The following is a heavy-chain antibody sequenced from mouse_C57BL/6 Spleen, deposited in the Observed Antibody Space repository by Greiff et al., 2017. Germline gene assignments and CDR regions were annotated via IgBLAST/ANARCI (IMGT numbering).Heavy chain of an antibody. Sequence: QVQLQQSRAELARPGASVKLSCKASGYTFTSYGISWVKQRTGQGLEWIGEIYPRSGNTYYNEKFKGKATLTADKSSSTAYMELRSLTSEDSAVYFCARHDYYGSSYWYFDVWGTGTTVTVSS. CDR3: ARHDYYGSSYWYFDV. D-gene: IGHD1-1*01. J-gene: IGHJ1*03. V-gene: IGHV1-81*01. CDR2: IYPRSGNT. CDR1: GYTFTSYG.